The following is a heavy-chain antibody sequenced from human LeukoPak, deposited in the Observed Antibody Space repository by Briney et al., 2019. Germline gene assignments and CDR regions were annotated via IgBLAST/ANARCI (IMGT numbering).Heavy chain of an antibody. J-gene: IGHJ6*03. CDR3: ARERRPPSGYVEWGPLPNHCYLDV. CDR2: IDYVGST. D-gene: IGHD5-12*01. CDR1: GGSISNDGYY. Sequence: PSETLSLTCTVSGGSISNDGYYWSWIRQSPEKGLEWIGYIDYVGSTYYNPSLTSRVTISKDTSKRQFSMKLRSVTVADTAIYYCARERRPPSGYVEWGPLPNHCYLDVWGKGTTVIVSS. V-gene: IGHV4-31*03.